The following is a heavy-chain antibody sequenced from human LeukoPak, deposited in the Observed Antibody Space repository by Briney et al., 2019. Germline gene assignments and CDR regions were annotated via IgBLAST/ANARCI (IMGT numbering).Heavy chain of an antibody. CDR1: GYRFTSYW. CDR3: ARQAYCGSDCYFNYGLDV. Sequence: GESLKISCKGSGYRFTSYWIGWVRQMPGKGLEWMGIVYPGDSDTRYSPSFQGQVTISADQSISTAYLQWSSLKASDTAMYYCARQAYCGSDCYFNYGLDVWGQGTRSPSP. D-gene: IGHD2-21*02. CDR2: VYPGDSDT. V-gene: IGHV5-51*01. J-gene: IGHJ6*02.